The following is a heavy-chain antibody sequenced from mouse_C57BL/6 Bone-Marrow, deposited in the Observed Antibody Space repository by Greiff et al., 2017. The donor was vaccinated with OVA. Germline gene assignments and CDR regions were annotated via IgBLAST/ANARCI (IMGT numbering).Heavy chain of an antibody. Sequence: QVQLQQPGAELVRPGSSVKLSCKASGYTFTSYWMHWVKQRPIQGLEWIGNIDPSDSETHYNQKFKDKATLTVDTSSSTAYMQLSSLTSEDSAVYYCARPRDDGYYWYFDVWGTGTTVTVSS. D-gene: IGHD2-3*01. CDR1: GYTFTSYW. V-gene: IGHV1-52*01. CDR3: ARPRDDGYYWYFDV. CDR2: IDPSDSET. J-gene: IGHJ1*03.